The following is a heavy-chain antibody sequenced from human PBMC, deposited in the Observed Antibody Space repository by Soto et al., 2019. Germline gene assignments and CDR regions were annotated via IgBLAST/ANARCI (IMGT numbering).Heavy chain of an antibody. CDR2: IYYSGST. V-gene: IGHV4-39*01. Sequence: QLQLQESGPGLVKPSETLSLTCTVSGGSISSSSYYWGWIRQPPGKGLEWIGSIYYSGSTYYNPSLKSRVTISVDTSKNQFSLKLSSVTAADTAVYYCARRKGSYYRTHWYFDLWGRGTLVTVSS. D-gene: IGHD1-26*01. CDR1: GGSISSSSYY. J-gene: IGHJ2*01. CDR3: ARRKGSYYRTHWYFDL.